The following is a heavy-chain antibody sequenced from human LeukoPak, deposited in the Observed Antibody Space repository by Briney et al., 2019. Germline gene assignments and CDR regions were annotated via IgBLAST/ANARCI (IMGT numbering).Heavy chain of an antibody. CDR3: ATDWWQLELLPDY. J-gene: IGHJ4*02. CDR1: GFTFGDYA. CDR2: IRSKAYGGTA. V-gene: IGHV3-49*03. D-gene: IGHD1-7*01. Sequence: PGGSLRLSCTASGFTFGDYAMSWFRQAPGKGLEWVGFIRSKAYGGTAEYAASVKGRFTISRDDSKSIAYLQMNSLKTEDTAVYYCATDWWQLELLPDYWGQGTLVTVS.